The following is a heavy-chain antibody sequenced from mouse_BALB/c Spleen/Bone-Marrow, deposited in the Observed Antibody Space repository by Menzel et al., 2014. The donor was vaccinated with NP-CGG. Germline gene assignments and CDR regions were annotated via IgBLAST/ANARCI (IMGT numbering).Heavy chain of an antibody. Sequence: EVQLVESGGDLVKPGGSLKLSCAASGFTFSNYAMSWVRQTPEKRLEWVASISSGGSTYYPDSVKGRFTISRDNARNILYLQMSSLRSEDTAMYYCVRELYYSSSYFTYWGQGTLVTVSA. V-gene: IGHV5-6-5*01. CDR2: ISSGGST. J-gene: IGHJ3*01. CDR3: VRELYYSSSYFTY. D-gene: IGHD1-1*01. CDR1: GFTFSNYA.